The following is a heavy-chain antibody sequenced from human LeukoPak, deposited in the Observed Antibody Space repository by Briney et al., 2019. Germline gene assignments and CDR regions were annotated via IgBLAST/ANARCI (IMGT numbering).Heavy chain of an antibody. J-gene: IGHJ5*02. CDR1: GFTFSSYW. CDR2: INSDGSSA. CDR3: ARERTSGWDAFDT. V-gene: IGHV3-74*01. D-gene: IGHD6-19*01. Sequence: GGSLRLSCAASGFTFSSYWMYWVRQAPGKGLVWVSRINSDGSSANYADSVKGRFTVSRDNAKNTLYLQMNSLRAEDTAVYYCARERTSGWDAFDTWGQGTLVTVSS.